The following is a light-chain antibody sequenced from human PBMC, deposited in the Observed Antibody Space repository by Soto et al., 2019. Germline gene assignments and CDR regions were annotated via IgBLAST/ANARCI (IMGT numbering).Light chain of an antibody. CDR3: HQYGTTPRS. V-gene: IGKV3-20*01. CDR1: QRISNNW. J-gene: IGKJ2*03. Sequence: EIGLTQSPGALSLSPGEGATLSCRASQRISNNWLAWYQQKPGQAPRLLIYGAFNRAAGIPDRFSGSGSGTDFTLTISGLEADDFAVYYCHQYGTTPRSFGQGTKV. CDR2: GAF.